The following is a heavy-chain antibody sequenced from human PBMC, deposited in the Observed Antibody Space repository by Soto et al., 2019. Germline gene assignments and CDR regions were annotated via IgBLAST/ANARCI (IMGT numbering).Heavy chain of an antibody. CDR3: ASGPTVLDY. CDR1: AYSFTNYW. D-gene: IGHD4-17*01. J-gene: IGHJ4*02. V-gene: IGHV5-51*01. Sequence: GASLKISCEGSAYSFTNYWIGWVRQMPGKGLEWMGVIYPADSDTRYSPSFQGQVTISADKSIRTAYLQWSSLRASDTAMYYCASGPTVLDYWGQGTLVTVSS. CDR2: IYPADSDT.